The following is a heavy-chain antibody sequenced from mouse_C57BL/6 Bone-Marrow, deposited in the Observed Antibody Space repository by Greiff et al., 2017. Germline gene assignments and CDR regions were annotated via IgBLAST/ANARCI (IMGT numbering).Heavy chain of an antibody. CDR2: ISSGGSYT. CDR1: GFTFSSYG. Sequence: EVKLVESGGDLVKPGGSLKLSCAASGFTFSSYGMSWVRQTPDKRLEWVATISSGGSYTYYPDSVKGRFTISRDNAKNTLYLQMSSLKSEDTAMYYGARGRGTDFWGKGTTLTVSS. CDR3: ARGRGTDF. J-gene: IGHJ2*01. D-gene: IGHD3-3*01. V-gene: IGHV5-6*01.